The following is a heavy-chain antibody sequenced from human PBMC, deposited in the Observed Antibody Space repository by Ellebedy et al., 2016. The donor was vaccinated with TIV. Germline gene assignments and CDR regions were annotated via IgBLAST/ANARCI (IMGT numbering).Heavy chain of an antibody. CDR3: ARVDG. CDR1: GYSFTRYF. Sequence: ASVKVSCXASGYSFTRYFTHWVRQAPGQRPEWMGWINVGGGDTAYSKKLQGRVTITRDTSARTVYMELSSLTSEDTAMYFCARVDGWGQGTLATVSS. CDR2: INVGGGDT. V-gene: IGHV1-3*01. D-gene: IGHD2-2*03. J-gene: IGHJ4*02.